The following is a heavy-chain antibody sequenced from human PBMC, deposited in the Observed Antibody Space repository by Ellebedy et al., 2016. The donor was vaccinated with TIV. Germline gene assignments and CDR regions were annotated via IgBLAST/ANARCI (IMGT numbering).Heavy chain of an antibody. V-gene: IGHV1-2*02. J-gene: IGHJ4*02. Sequence: ASVKVSCKASGYSFTDYDMYWVRQAPGQGLEWMGWINPNSGITNYAQKFQGRVTLTRDTSIRSVYMDLSRLRFDDTAVYFCARTYASGELYYWGQGTLVTVSS. CDR2: INPNSGIT. CDR1: GYSFTDYD. D-gene: IGHD4-17*01. CDR3: ARTYASGELYY.